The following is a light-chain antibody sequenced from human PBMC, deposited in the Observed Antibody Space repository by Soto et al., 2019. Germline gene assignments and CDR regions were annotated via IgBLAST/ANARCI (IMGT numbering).Light chain of an antibody. Sequence: QSALSQPASVSGSPGQSITISCTGSRSDVGGYNYVSWYQQYPGKAPQLMIYEVNNRTSGVSDRFSGSKSGKTASLTISALLSEDEADYYCSSYSVSSTHYVFGSGTKLTVL. J-gene: IGLJ1*01. V-gene: IGLV2-14*03. CDR1: RSDVGGYNY. CDR3: SSYSVSSTHYV. CDR2: EVN.